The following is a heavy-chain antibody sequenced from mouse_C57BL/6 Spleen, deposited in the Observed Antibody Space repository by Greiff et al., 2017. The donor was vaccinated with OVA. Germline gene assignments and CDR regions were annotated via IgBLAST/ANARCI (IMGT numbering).Heavy chain of an antibody. CDR1: GFNIKDYY. CDR2: IDPEDGET. Sequence: DVKLQESGAELVKPGASVKLSCTASGFNIKDYYMHWVKQRTEQGLEWIGRIDPEDGETKYAPKFQGKATITADTSSNTAYLQLSSLTSEDTAVYYCASVVATDYFDYWGQGTTLTVSS. V-gene: IGHV14-2*01. CDR3: ASVVATDYFDY. J-gene: IGHJ2*01. D-gene: IGHD1-1*01.